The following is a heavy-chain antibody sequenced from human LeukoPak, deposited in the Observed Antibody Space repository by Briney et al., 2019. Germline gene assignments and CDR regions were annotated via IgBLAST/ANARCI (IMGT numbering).Heavy chain of an antibody. J-gene: IGHJ4*02. CDR3: ARADFNTYGVFDY. D-gene: IGHD5-18*01. V-gene: IGHV3-21*01. CDR2: ISSTSTYI. CDR1: GFTFNSYS. Sequence: GGSLRLSCAASGFTFNSYSINWVRQAPGKGLEWVSSISSTSTYIYYADSLKGRFTISRDNAKNSLYLQMNSLRAEDTAVYYGARADFNTYGVFDYWGQGTLVTVSS.